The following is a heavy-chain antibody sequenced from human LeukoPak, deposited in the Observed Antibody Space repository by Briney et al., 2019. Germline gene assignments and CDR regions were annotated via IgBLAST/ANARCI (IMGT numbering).Heavy chain of an antibody. CDR2: IYSGGST. J-gene: IGHJ6*02. Sequence: GGSLGLSCAASGFTVSSNYMSWVRQAPGKGLEWVSVIYSGGSTYYADSVKGRFTISRHNSKNTLYLQMNSLRAEDTAVYYCASSRADDSSGYLASDYYYGMDVWGQGTTVTVSS. CDR3: ASSRADDSSGYLASDYYYGMDV. V-gene: IGHV3-53*04. CDR1: GFTVSSNY. D-gene: IGHD3-22*01.